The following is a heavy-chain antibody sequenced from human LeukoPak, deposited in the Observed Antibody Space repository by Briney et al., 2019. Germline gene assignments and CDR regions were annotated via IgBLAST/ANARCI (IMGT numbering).Heavy chain of an antibody. D-gene: IGHD2-2*02. J-gene: IGHJ4*02. V-gene: IGHV1-46*01. CDR2: INPSGGST. Sequence: ASVKVSCKASGYTFTSYYMHWVRQAPGQGLEWMGIINPSGGSTSYAQKFQGRVTMTRDMSTSTVYMELSSLRSEDTAVCYCARDGYCSSTSCYTTFDYWGQGTLVTVSS. CDR3: ARDGYCSSTSCYTTFDY. CDR1: GYTFTSYY.